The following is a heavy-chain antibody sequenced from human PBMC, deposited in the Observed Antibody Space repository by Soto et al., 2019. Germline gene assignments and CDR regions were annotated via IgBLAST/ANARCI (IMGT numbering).Heavy chain of an antibody. V-gene: IGHV4-4*07. CDR1: DDFISSYY. CDR3: ARADYEILTGSYAMDV. CDR2: VSTNGAT. Sequence: SETLSLTCTVSDDFISSYYWNWIRQPAGKGLEWIGRVSTNGATHYNPSLASRVTMSVDTSKNQFSLKLSSVTAAATAVYFCARADYEILTGSYAMDVVCQGTTVTVSS. J-gene: IGHJ6*02. D-gene: IGHD3-9*01.